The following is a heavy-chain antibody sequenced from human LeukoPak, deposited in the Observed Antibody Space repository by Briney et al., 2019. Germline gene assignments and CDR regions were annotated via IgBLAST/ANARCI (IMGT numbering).Heavy chain of an antibody. J-gene: IGHJ4*02. CDR3: GRPAAGLGGFDY. V-gene: IGHV5-51*01. CDR2: IYPGDSAT. D-gene: IGHD3-16*01. Sequence: GESLKISCRGSGYSFTAYWIAWGRQVPGKGLEWMATIYPGDSATTYSPSFQGQVTISADKSITTAYLQWSSLKASDTAMYYCGRPAAGLGGFDYWGQGTLVTVSS. CDR1: GYSFTAYW.